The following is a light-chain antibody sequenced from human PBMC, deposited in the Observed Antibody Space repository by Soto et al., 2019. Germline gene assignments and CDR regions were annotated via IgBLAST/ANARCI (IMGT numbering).Light chain of an antibody. CDR3: QQNVNSPPYT. CDR1: QSVSSSY. J-gene: IGKJ2*01. Sequence: EIVLTQSPGTLSLSPGERATLFCRASQSVSSSYLAWYQQKPGQPPRLLIYGASSRATGIPDRFSGSGSGTAFTLTISRLYPEHFALYYCQQNVNSPPYTFVQGTKLEIK. V-gene: IGKV3-20*01. CDR2: GAS.